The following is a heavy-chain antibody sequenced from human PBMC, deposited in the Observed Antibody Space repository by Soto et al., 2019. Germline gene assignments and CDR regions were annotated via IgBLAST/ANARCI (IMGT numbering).Heavy chain of an antibody. D-gene: IGHD7-27*01. CDR1: GFSLSTSGVG. J-gene: IGHJ4*02. V-gene: IGHV2-5*02. CDR2: IYWDGDK. Sequence: SGPTLVNPTQTLTLTCTFSGFSLSTSGVGVGWIRQPPGKALEWLALIYWDGDKRYSPSLKSRLTIIKDTSKNQVVLIMTNMDPVDTATYYCAHSLIPNWGSRGAFDYWGQGTLVTVSS. CDR3: AHSLIPNWGSRGAFDY.